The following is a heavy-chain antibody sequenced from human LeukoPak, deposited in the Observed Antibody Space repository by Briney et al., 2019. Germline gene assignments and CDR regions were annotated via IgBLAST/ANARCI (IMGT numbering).Heavy chain of an antibody. V-gene: IGHV1-69*04. CDR1: GGTFSSYA. CDR3: ARGYDYGGNSPFDR. Sequence: SVKVSCKASGGTFSSYAISWVRQAPGQGLKWMGRIIPIFGIANYAQKFQGRVTITADKSTSTAYMELSSLRSEDTAVYYCARGYDYGGNSPFDRWGQGTLVTVSS. J-gene: IGHJ5*02. D-gene: IGHD4-23*01. CDR2: IIPIFGIA.